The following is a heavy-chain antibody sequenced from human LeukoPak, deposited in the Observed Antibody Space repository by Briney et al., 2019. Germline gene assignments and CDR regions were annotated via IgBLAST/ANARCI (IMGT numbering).Heavy chain of an antibody. V-gene: IGHV4-4*09. D-gene: IGHD2-2*01. J-gene: IGHJ4*02. CDR3: ARRRVVPAADYFDY. CDR1: GGSISSYY. CDR2: IYTSGST. Sequence: SETLSLTCTGSGGSISSYYWSWIRQPPGKGLEWIGYIYTSGSTNCNPSLKSRVTISVDTSKNQFSLKLSSVTAADTAVYYCARRRVVPAADYFDYWGQGTLVTVSS.